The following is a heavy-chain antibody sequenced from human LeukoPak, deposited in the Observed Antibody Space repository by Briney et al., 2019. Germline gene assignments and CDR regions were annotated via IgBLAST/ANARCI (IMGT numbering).Heavy chain of an antibody. V-gene: IGHV3-48*03. CDR2: ISSSGSTI. J-gene: IGHJ4*02. CDR1: GFIFSSHE. CDR3: ARGERWELRSFDY. Sequence: GGSLRLSCAASGFIFSSHEMNWVRQAPGKGLEWVSYISSSGSTIYYADSVKGRFTISRDNAKNSLYLQMNSLRAEDTAVYYCARGERWELRSFDYWGQGTLVTVSS. D-gene: IGHD1-26*01.